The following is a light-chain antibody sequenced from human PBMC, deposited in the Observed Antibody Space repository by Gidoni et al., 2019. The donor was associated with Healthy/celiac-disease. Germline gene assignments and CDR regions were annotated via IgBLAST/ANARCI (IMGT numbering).Light chain of an antibody. Sequence: ELVLTQSPATLSLSPGERATLSCRASQSVSSYLAWYQQKPGQAHRLLIYDASNGATGTPARFSGGGSGTDFPLTISSLEPEDFAVYYCQQRSNWPWTFGQGTKVEIK. J-gene: IGKJ1*01. CDR3: QQRSNWPWT. V-gene: IGKV3-11*01. CDR2: DAS. CDR1: QSVSSY.